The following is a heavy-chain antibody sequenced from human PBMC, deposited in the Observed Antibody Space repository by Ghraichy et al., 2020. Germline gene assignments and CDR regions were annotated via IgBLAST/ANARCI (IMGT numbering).Heavy chain of an antibody. Sequence: SVKVSCKASGGTFSSYTISWVRQAPGQGLEWMGRIIPILGIANYAQKFQGRVTITADKSTSTAYMELSSLRSEDTAVYYCARDSGYGDAFDYWGQGTLVTVSS. CDR2: IIPILGIA. D-gene: IGHD5-12*01. J-gene: IGHJ4*02. CDR3: ARDSGYGDAFDY. CDR1: GGTFSSYT. V-gene: IGHV1-69*04.